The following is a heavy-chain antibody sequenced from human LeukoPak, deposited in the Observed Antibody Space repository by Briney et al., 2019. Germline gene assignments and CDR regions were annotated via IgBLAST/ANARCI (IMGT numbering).Heavy chain of an antibody. Sequence: GGSLRLSCAASGFTFSSYSMNWVRQAPGKGLEWVSSISSSSSYIYYADSVKGRFTISRDNAKNSLYLQMNSLRAEDTAVYYCARDRLVVSFAPNGMYVRGQGTTVTVSS. D-gene: IGHD3-16*01. CDR2: ISSSSSYI. V-gene: IGHV3-21*01. CDR1: GFTFSSYS. J-gene: IGHJ6*02. CDR3: ARDRLVVSFAPNGMYV.